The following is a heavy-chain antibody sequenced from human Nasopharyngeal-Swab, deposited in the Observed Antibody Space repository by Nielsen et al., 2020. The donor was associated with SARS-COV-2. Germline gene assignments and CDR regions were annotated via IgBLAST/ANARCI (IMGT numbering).Heavy chain of an antibody. J-gene: IGHJ4*02. D-gene: IGHD6-13*01. CDR1: GGSISSYY. CDR3: ARGGLDSSSWYGYYFDY. Sequence: SETLSLTCTVSGGSISSYYWSWIRQPAGKGLEWIGRIYTSGSTNYNPPLKSRVTMSVDTSKNQFSLKLSSVTAADTAVYYCARGGLDSSSWYGYYFDYWGQGTLVTVSS. V-gene: IGHV4-4*07. CDR2: IYTSGST.